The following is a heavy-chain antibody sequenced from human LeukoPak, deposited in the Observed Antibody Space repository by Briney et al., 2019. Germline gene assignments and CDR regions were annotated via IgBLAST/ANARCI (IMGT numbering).Heavy chain of an antibody. V-gene: IGHV1-2*02. D-gene: IGHD2-2*02. J-gene: IGHJ6*02. CDR1: GYTFTSYG. Sequence: ASVKVSCKASGYTFTSYGISWVRPAPGQGLEWMGWINPNSGGTNYAQKFQGRVTITRDTSISTAYMELSRLRSDDTAVYYCARRGYCSSTSCYMGGYYYYGMDVWGQGTTVTVSS. CDR3: ARRGYCSSTSCYMGGYYYYGMDV. CDR2: INPNSGGT.